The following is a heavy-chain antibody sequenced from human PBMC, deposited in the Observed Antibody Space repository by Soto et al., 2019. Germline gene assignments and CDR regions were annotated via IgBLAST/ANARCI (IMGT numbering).Heavy chain of an antibody. CDR3: ASVPITIFGDYYMDV. CDR2: IIPILGIA. V-gene: IGHV1-69*02. J-gene: IGHJ6*03. Sequence: SVKVSCKASGGTFSSYTISWVRQAPGQGLEWMGRIIPILGIANYAQKFQGRVTITADKSTSTAYMELSSLRSEDTAVYYCASVPITIFGDYYMDVWGKGTTVTVSS. CDR1: GGTFSSYT. D-gene: IGHD3-3*01.